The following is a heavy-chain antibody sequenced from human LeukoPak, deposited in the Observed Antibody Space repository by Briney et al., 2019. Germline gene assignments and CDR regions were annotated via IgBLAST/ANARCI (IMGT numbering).Heavy chain of an antibody. J-gene: IGHJ4*02. CDR3: AKDRGVWGSYRYYFDY. CDR1: GFTFSSYA. Sequence: GGSLRLSCAASGFTFSSYAMSWVRQAPGKGLEWVSAISGSGGSTYYADSVKGRCTISRDNAKNTLYLQMYSLRAEDTAVYYCAKDRGVWGSYRYYFDYWGQGTLVTVSS. CDR2: ISGSGGST. D-gene: IGHD3-16*02. V-gene: IGHV3-23*01.